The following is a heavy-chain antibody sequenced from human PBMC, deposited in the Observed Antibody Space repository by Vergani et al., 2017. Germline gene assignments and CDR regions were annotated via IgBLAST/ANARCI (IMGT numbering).Heavy chain of an antibody. CDR1: GFAFDTYG. D-gene: IGHD2-21*01. J-gene: IGHJ3*01. CDR2: IRFDGSNK. V-gene: IGHV3-30*02. CDR3: ARDELRDAFDL. Sequence: QVQLVESGGGVVQPGGSLRLSCVASGFAFDTYGMHWVRQAPGKRLEWVAFIRFDGSNKFYSDSVKGRFSIDRDNSKKTHYLQMSGLTGDDTAMYYCARDELRDAFDLWGQGTLVIVSS.